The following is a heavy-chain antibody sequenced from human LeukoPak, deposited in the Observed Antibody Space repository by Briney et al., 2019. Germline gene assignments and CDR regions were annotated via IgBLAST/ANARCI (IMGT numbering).Heavy chain of an antibody. D-gene: IGHD6-19*01. Sequence: PGGSLRLSCAASGFTVSSNYMSWVRQAPGKGREWVSVIYSGGSTYYADSVRGRFPISRDNSKNTLYLQMNSLRAEDTAVYYCVRDNSGWYRHALGRETAYYYYYYMDVWGKGTTVTVSS. CDR3: VRDNSGWYRHALGRETAYYYYYYMDV. CDR2: IYSGGST. J-gene: IGHJ6*03. CDR1: GFTVSSNY. V-gene: IGHV3-53*01.